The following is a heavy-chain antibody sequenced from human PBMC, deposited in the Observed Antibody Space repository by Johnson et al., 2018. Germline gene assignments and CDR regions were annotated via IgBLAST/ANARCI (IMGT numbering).Heavy chain of an antibody. J-gene: IGHJ6*02. CDR2: IIPIFGTA. D-gene: IGHD1-1*01. V-gene: IGHV1-69*01. CDR1: GGTFSSYA. CDR3: AREPHDRDYYYYYGMDV. Sequence: QVQLVQSGAEVKKPGSSVKVSCKASGGTFSSYAISWVRQAPGQGLEWMGGIIPIFGTANYAQKFQGRVTITADESPSTAYMELSGLRSEDTAVYYGAREPHDRDYYYYYGMDVWGQGTTVTVSS.